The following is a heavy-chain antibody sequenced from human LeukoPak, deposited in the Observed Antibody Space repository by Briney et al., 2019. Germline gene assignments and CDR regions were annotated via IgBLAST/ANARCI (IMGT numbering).Heavy chain of an antibody. CDR3: AKDIQLTY. D-gene: IGHD2-15*01. Sequence: GGSLRLSCAASGFTFSSYWMHWVRQAPGKGLVWVSHINSDGSSTNYADSVKGRFTISRDDSKNTLCLQMNSLRAEDTAVYYCAKDIQLTYWGQGALVTVSS. CDR1: GFTFSSYW. CDR2: INSDGSST. J-gene: IGHJ4*02. V-gene: IGHV3-74*01.